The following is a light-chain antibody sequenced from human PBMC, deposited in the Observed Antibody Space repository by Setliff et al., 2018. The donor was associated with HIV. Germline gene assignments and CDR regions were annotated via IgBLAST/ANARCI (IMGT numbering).Light chain of an antibody. CDR3: EAWDDSLSGPV. V-gene: IGLV1-44*01. J-gene: IGLJ3*02. Sequence: QSVLTQPPSASGTPGQRINISCSGSSSNIGSNTVNWYQHLPGTAPELLIYSQNQRPSGVPDRFSGSKSGTSASLAISGLQSEDEGDYYCEAWDDSLSGPVFGGGTQLTVL. CDR2: SQN. CDR1: SSNIGSNT.